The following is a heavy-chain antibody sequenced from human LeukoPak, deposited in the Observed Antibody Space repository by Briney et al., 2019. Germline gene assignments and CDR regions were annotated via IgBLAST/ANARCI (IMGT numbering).Heavy chain of an antibody. Sequence: SETLSLTCTVSGGSIDRSSYYWGWIRQPPGKGLEWIGSIYYGGYTYYNPSLKSRVTISVDTSKNQFSLKLSSVTAADTAIYYCQSRFLEWLLDYWGQGTLVTASS. CDR3: QSRFLEWLLDY. V-gene: IGHV4-39*01. CDR2: IYYGGYT. J-gene: IGHJ4*02. CDR1: GGSIDRSSYY. D-gene: IGHD3-3*01.